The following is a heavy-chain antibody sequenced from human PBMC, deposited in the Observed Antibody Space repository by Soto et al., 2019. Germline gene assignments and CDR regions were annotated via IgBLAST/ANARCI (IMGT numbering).Heavy chain of an antibody. CDR3: AKDELLWFGELSPGAFDI. CDR1: VFTFSSYG. J-gene: IGHJ3*02. CDR2: ISYDGSNK. D-gene: IGHD3-10*01. Sequence: GGSLRLSCAASVFTFSSYGMHWVRQAPGKGLEWVAVISYDGSNKYYADSVKGRFTISRDNSKNTLYLQMNSLRAEDTAVYYCAKDELLWFGELSPGAFDIWGQGTMVTVSS. V-gene: IGHV3-30*18.